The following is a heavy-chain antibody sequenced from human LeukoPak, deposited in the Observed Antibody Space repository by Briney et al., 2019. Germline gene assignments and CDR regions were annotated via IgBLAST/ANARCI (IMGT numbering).Heavy chain of an antibody. D-gene: IGHD1-7*01. Sequence: GRSLRLSCAASGFTFSSYAMHWVRQAPGKGLEWVAVISYDGSNKYYADSVKGRFTISRDNSKNTLYLQMNSLRAEDTAVYYCAREQHNWNYAIGYWGQGTLVTVSS. CDR2: ISYDGSNK. CDR3: AREQHNWNYAIGY. CDR1: GFTFSSYA. V-gene: IGHV3-30-3*01. J-gene: IGHJ4*02.